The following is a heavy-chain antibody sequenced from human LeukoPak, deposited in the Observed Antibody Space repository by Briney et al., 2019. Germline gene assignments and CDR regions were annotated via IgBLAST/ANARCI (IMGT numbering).Heavy chain of an antibody. CDR1: GFTVSSNY. CDR2: IYSGGST. Sequence: GGSLRLSCAASGFTVSSNYMSWVRQAPGKGLEWVSVIYSGGSTYYADSVKGRFTISRDNSKNTLYLQMNSLRAEDTAVYYCARDYGSSGYYFAFDTWGQGTMVTVSS. V-gene: IGHV3-53*01. D-gene: IGHD3-22*01. CDR3: ARDYGSSGYYFAFDT. J-gene: IGHJ3*02.